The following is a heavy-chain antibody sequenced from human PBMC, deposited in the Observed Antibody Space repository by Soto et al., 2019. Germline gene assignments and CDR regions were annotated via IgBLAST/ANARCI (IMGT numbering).Heavy chain of an antibody. V-gene: IGHV1-69*01. CDR2: IIPISETT. CDR1: GGTFSSYA. J-gene: IGHJ6*02. Sequence: QVQLVQSGAEVKKPGSSVKVSCKASGGTFSSYAISWVRQAPGQGLEWMGGIIPISETTNYAQKFQGRVTITADESKSTAYMELSSLRYEDTAVYYCARSQGSSTSLEIYYYYYYGMEVWGQGTTVTVSS. D-gene: IGHD2-2*01. CDR3: ARSQGSSTSLEIYYYYYYGMEV.